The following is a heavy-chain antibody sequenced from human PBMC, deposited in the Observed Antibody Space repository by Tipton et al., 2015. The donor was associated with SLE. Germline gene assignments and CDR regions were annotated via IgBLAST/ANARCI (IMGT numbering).Heavy chain of an antibody. D-gene: IGHD6-19*01. Sequence: SLRLSCAASGFTFSSYGMNWVRQAPGKGLEWVSSISSSSSYIYYADSVKGRFTISRDNAKHSLYLQMNSLRAEDTAVYYCARPEGWLGLRDSFDIWGQGTMVTVSS. CDR3: ARPEGWLGLRDSFDI. CDR1: GFTFSSYG. V-gene: IGHV3-21*03. J-gene: IGHJ3*02. CDR2: ISSSSSYI.